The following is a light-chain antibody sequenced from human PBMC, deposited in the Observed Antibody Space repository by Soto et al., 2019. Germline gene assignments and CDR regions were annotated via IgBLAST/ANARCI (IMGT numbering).Light chain of an antibody. CDR2: AAS. J-gene: IGKJ4*01. CDR3: QQLNSYPLT. Sequence: DIQLTQSPSFLSASVGDRVTITCRASQGISSYLAWYQQKPGKAPKLLIYAASTLHSGVPSRFSGSGSATEFTLTISSLQPEDFATYYCQQLNSYPLTFGGGTKVEIK. CDR1: QGISSY. V-gene: IGKV1-9*01.